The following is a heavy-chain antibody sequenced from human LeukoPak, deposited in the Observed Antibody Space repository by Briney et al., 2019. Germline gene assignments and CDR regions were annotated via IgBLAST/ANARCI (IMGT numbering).Heavy chain of an antibody. CDR1: GFSFSSYA. CDR3: AKDGCDCSGGSCYHYFDY. Sequence: GGTLRLSCAASGFSFSSYAMSWVRQAPGEGLEWVSAISGSGGSTYYANSVKGRFTISRDNSKNTLYLKMSSLRAEDTAVYYCAKDGCDCSGGSCYHYFDYWGQGTLVTVSS. D-gene: IGHD2-15*01. J-gene: IGHJ4*02. V-gene: IGHV3-23*01. CDR2: ISGSGGST.